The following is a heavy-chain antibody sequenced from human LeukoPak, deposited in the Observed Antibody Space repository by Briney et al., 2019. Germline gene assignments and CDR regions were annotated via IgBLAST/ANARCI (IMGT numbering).Heavy chain of an antibody. J-gene: IGHJ5*02. CDR2: INPNSGDT. Sequence: ASVKVSCKASGYTFTGYYLHWVRQAPGQGLEWMGRINPNSGDTNYAQKFQGRVTMTRDTSISTAYMELSRLRSDDTAVYYCARGTGFNWFDPWGQGTLVTVSS. CDR3: ARGTGFNWFDP. V-gene: IGHV1-2*06. D-gene: IGHD3/OR15-3a*01. CDR1: GYTFTGYY.